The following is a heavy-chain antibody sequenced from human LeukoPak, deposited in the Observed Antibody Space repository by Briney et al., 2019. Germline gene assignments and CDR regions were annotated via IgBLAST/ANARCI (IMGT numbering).Heavy chain of an antibody. CDR2: IRYDGSNK. Sequence: PGGSLRLSCAASGFTFSNYVMHWVRQAPGKGLEGVAFIRYDGSNKYYADSVKGRFSISRDNSKNTLYLQMNSLRPEDTAVYYCAKIGAATASYYYYYMDVWGKGTTVTVSS. CDR1: GFTFSNYV. D-gene: IGHD3-16*01. J-gene: IGHJ6*03. V-gene: IGHV3-30*02. CDR3: AKIGAATASYYYYYMDV.